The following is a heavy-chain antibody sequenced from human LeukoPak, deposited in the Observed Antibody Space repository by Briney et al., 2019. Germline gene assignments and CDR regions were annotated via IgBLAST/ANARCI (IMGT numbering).Heavy chain of an antibody. CDR2: VENDGGTK. J-gene: IGHJ4*02. CDR1: GFTFRNLG. D-gene: IGHD1-20*01. Sequence: GGSLRLSCAASGFTFRNLGMHWVRQAPGKGLEGVAFVENDGGTKYYADAVKGRFTISRDNSKNTLFLQMNSARAEDTSMYYCVTDLHGINWYVDWGQGTLVTVSS. V-gene: IGHV3-30*02. CDR3: VTDLHGINWYVD.